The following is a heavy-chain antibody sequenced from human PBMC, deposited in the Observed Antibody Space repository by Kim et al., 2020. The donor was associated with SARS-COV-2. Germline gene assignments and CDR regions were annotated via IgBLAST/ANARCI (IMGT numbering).Heavy chain of an antibody. CDR3: AKGFVAGTNGVDY. Sequence: YAASVKGRFTISRDNSKNTLYLQMNSLRAEDTAVYYCAKGFVAGTNGVDYWGQGTLVTVSS. D-gene: IGHD6-19*01. V-gene: IGHV3-23*01. J-gene: IGHJ4*02.